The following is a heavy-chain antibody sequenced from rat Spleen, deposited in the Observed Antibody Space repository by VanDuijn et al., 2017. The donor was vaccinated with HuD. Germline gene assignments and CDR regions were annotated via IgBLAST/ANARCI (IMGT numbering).Heavy chain of an antibody. CDR2: ILSDGTT. CDR3: AETYGFAY. J-gene: IGHJ3*01. V-gene: IGHV5-17*01. D-gene: IGHD2-2*01. Sequence: EVQLVESGGGLVQPGRSLKLSCAASGFTFSDYDMAWVRQAPKKGLEWVTTILSDGTTYYRDSVKGRFAISRDNTKSTLYLQMDSLRSEDTATYYCAETYGFAYWGQGTLFTVSS. CDR1: GFTFSDYD.